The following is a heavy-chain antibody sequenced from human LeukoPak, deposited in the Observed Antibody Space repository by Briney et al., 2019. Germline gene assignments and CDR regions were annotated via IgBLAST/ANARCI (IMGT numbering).Heavy chain of an antibody. CDR3: AKLGELSLLVVY. CDR2: ISSSGGNT. Sequence: GGPLRLSCAASGFTFDAYAIAWVRQAPGKGLEWVSGISSSGGNTEYADSVKGRFTISRDNSKNILYLQMDSLRAEDTAVYYCAKLGELSLLVVYWGQGTLVTVSS. V-gene: IGHV3-23*01. CDR1: GFTFDAYA. D-gene: IGHD3-16*02. J-gene: IGHJ4*02.